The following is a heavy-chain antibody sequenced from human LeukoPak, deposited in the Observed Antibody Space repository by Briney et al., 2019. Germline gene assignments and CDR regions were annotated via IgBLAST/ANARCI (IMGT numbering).Heavy chain of an antibody. J-gene: IGHJ4*02. D-gene: IGHD3-16*01. V-gene: IGHV3-30-3*01. CDR1: GFTFSSYA. CDR3: ARDIDGSEGGFDY. CDR2: ISYDGSNK. Sequence: RSLRLSCAASGFTFSSYAMHWVRQAPGKGLEWVAVISYDGSNKYYADSVKGRFTISRDNSKNTLYLQMNSLRAEDTAVYYCARDIDGSEGGFDYWGQGTLVTVSS.